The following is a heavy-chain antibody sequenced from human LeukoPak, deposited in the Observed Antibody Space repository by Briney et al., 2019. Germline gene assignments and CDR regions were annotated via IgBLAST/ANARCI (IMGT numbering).Heavy chain of an antibody. CDR1: GFTFSSYA. V-gene: IGHV3-21*01. J-gene: IGHJ6*02. CDR3: AREDSGYDRYYYYGMDV. D-gene: IGHD5-12*01. CDR2: ISTSSTYI. Sequence: GGSLRLSCAASGFTFSSYAMNWVRQAPGKGLEWVSSISTSSTYIYYADSVKGRFTISRDNAKNSLYLQMSSLRAEDTAVYYCAREDSGYDRYYYYGMDVWGQGTTVTVSS.